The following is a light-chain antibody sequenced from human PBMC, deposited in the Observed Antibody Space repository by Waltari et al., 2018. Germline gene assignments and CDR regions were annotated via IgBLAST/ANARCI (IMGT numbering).Light chain of an antibody. V-gene: IGKV1-12*01. J-gene: IGKJ4*01. Sequence: DIQMTQSPSSGSASVGDSVTITCRASQDISRWLAWYQQKAGKAPKFLIYDASTLQSGVPSRFSGSGSGTDFTLTISSLQPEDFATYYCQQGNDFPLTFGGGTKVEI. CDR3: QQGNDFPLT. CDR2: DAS. CDR1: QDISRW.